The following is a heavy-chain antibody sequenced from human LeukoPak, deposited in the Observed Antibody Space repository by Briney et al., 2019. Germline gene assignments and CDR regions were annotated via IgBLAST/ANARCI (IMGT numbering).Heavy chain of an antibody. J-gene: IGHJ4*02. CDR3: ANNIRGSSGWYGPLDD. V-gene: IGHV3-23*01. CDR2: ISGSGGST. CDR1: GFTFSSYA. Sequence: GGSLRLSCAASGFTFSSYAMSWVRQAPGKGLEWVSAISGSGGSTYYADSVKGRFTISRDNSKNTLYLQMNSLRAEDTAVYYCANNIRGSSGWYGPLDDWGQGTLVTVSS. D-gene: IGHD6-19*01.